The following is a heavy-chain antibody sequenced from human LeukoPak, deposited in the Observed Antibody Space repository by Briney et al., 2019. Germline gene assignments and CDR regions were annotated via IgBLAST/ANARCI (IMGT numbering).Heavy chain of an antibody. D-gene: IGHD3-9*01. J-gene: IGHJ4*02. CDR3: ARVGNFDWLFFGGYFDY. CDR1: GYTFTGYY. Sequence: ASVTVSCMASGYTFTGYYMHWVRQPPAQGLEWMGWINPNSGGTNYAQKFQGRVTMTRDTSISTAYMELSRLRSDDTAVYYCARVGNFDWLFFGGYFDYWGQGTLVTVSS. V-gene: IGHV1-2*02. CDR2: INPNSGGT.